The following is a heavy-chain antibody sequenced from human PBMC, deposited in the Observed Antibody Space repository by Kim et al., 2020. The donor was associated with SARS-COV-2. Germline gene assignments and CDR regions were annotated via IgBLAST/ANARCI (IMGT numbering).Heavy chain of an antibody. J-gene: IGHJ6*02. CDR2: IWNDGSNK. CDR3: AKDLYSNYYYYGMDV. V-gene: IGHV3-33*06. CDR1: GFTFSSYA. D-gene: IGHD4-4*01. Sequence: GGSLRLSCEASGFTFSSYAMHWVRQAPGKGLEWVAVIWNDGSNKYYADSVKGRFTISRDNSKNTLYLQMNSLRAEDTAVYYCAKDLYSNYYYYGMDVWGQGSTVTVSS.